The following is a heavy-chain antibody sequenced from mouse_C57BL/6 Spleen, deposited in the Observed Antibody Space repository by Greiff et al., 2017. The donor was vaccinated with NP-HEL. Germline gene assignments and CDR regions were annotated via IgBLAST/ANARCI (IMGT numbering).Heavy chain of an antibody. Sequence: VQLQQSGAELVKPGASVKISCKASGYAFSSYWMNWVKQRPGKGLEWIGQIYPGDGDPNYNGKFKGKATLTADKSSSTAYMQLSSLTSEDSAVYFCARCYDGSSYWYFDVWGTGTTVTVSS. CDR3: ARCYDGSSYWYFDV. V-gene: IGHV1-80*01. D-gene: IGHD1-1*01. CDR2: IYPGDGDP. CDR1: GYAFSSYW. J-gene: IGHJ1*03.